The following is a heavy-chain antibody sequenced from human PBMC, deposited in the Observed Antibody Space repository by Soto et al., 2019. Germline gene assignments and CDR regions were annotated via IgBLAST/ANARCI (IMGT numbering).Heavy chain of an antibody. Sequence: QVQLVQSGAEVKKPGASVKVSCKASGYTFTSYDINWVRQATGQGLEWMGWMNPNSGNTGYAQKFQGRVTMTRNTSIRTAYMGLSSLTSEDPGVYYCARTPYGDNVDYWGQGTLGTVAS. J-gene: IGHJ4*02. CDR2: MNPNSGNT. D-gene: IGHD4-17*01. CDR1: GYTFTSYD. CDR3: ARTPYGDNVDY. V-gene: IGHV1-8*01.